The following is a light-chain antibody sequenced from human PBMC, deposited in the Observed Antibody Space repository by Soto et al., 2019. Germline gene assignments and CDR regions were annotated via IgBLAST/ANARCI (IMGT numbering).Light chain of an antibody. V-gene: IGKV3-20*01. Sequence: EIVLTQSPGTLSLSPGERANLSCRASQRVGSSYLAWYQQKPGQAPRLLIYGESRRATGIPDGFSGSGSGTAFTLTISRLEPEDCAVYYWQQYGSSQWTFGQGTNLEIK. CDR2: GES. J-gene: IGKJ1*01. CDR3: QQYGSSQWT. CDR1: QRVGSSY.